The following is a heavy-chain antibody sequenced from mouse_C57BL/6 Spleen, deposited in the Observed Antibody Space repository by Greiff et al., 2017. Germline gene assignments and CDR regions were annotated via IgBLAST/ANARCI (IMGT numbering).Heavy chain of an antibody. CDR1: GYTFTSYW. Sequence: QVQLQQSGAELVMPGASVKLSCKASGYTFTSYWMHWVKQRPGQGLEWIGEIDPSDSYTNYNQKFKGKSTLTVDKSSSTAYMQLSSLTSEDSAVYYCARTGYWYFDVWGTGTTVTVSS. V-gene: IGHV1-69*01. D-gene: IGHD4-1*01. CDR3: ARTGYWYFDV. J-gene: IGHJ1*03. CDR2: IDPSDSYT.